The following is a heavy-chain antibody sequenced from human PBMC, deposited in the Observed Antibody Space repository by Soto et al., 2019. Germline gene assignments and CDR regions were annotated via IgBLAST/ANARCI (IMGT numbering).Heavy chain of an antibody. CDR2: IYHSGST. CDR1: GGSISSCGYS. Sequence: SETLSITCAVSGGSISSCGYSRSWIRQPPGKGLEWIGYIYHSGSTYYNPSLKSRVTISVDRSKNQFSPKLSSVTAADTAVYYCARSTIAAAGHNWFDPWGQGTLVTVSS. J-gene: IGHJ5*02. CDR3: ARSTIAAAGHNWFDP. D-gene: IGHD6-13*01. V-gene: IGHV4-30-2*01.